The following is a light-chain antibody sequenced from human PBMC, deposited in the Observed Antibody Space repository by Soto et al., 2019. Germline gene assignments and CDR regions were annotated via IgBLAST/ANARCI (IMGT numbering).Light chain of an antibody. CDR3: QQYNSYPWT. CDR2: DAS. J-gene: IGKJ1*01. V-gene: IGKV1-5*01. Sequence: IDITQAPSTLSASVVATVTITCLASQTISGWLAWYQQRPGKAPKLLIYDASSLESGVPSRFSGSGSGTEFTLTISSLQPDDFATYYCQQYNSYPWTFGQGTKVDI. CDR1: QTISGW.